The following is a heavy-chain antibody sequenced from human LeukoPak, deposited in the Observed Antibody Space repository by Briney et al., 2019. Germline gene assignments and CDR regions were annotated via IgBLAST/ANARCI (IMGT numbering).Heavy chain of an antibody. CDR2: ISSSGSTI. CDR1: GFTFSSYE. V-gene: IGHV3-48*03. D-gene: IGHD3-10*01. CDR3: ARDLGDITMVRGDADY. Sequence: GGSLRLSCAASGFTFSSYEMNWVRQAPGKGLEWVSYISSSGSTIYYADSVKGRFTISRDNAKNSLYLQMNSLRAEYTAVYYCARDLGDITMVRGDADYGGQGTLVTVSS. J-gene: IGHJ4*02.